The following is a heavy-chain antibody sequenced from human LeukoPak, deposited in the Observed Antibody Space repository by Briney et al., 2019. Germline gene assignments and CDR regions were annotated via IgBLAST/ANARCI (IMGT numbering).Heavy chain of an antibody. Sequence: PSETLSPTCSVSGGSISTYYWSWIRQPPGKGLEWVGYMYYSGSTSYDPSLKSRVSISIDTSKNQVSLKLNSVTAADTAVYYCARSYSSSGYYYYGMDVWGQGTMVTVSS. V-gene: IGHV4-59*01. CDR2: MYYSGST. D-gene: IGHD6-6*01. CDR1: GGSISTYY. J-gene: IGHJ6*02. CDR3: ARSYSSSGYYYYGMDV.